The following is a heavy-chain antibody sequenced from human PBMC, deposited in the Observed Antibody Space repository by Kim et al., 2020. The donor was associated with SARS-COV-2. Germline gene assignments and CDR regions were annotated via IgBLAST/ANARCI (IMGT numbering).Heavy chain of an antibody. Sequence: SETLSLTCTVSGGSISPYFWSWIRQSPQKGLELVGYIYFTGNTNYNPSLRGRLTISVDRSKNQCSLTLTSVTAADTAVYYCARKDDHFFYMDVWGKGTTV. D-gene: IGHD3-3*02. CDR1: GGSISPYF. CDR3: ARKDDHFFYMDV. CDR2: IYFTGNT. J-gene: IGHJ6*03. V-gene: IGHV4-59*01.